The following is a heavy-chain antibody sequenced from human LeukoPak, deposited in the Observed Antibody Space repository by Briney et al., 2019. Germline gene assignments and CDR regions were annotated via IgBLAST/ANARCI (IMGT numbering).Heavy chain of an antibody. D-gene: IGHD6-19*01. J-gene: IGHJ4*02. Sequence: PSETLSLTCTVSGGSINSYYWSWIRQPAGKGLEWIGRIYTSGNTNYNPSLKSRVTMSVDTSKNQSSLKLSSVTAADTAVYYCARGIQWLVLFDYWGQGTLVTVSS. CDR3: ARGIQWLVLFDY. CDR1: GGSINSYY. V-gene: IGHV4-4*07. CDR2: IYTSGNT.